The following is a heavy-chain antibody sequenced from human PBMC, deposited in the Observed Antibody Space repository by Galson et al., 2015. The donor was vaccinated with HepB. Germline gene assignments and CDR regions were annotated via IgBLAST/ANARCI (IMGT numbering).Heavy chain of an antibody. CDR1: GFSLKNSGVGVG. D-gene: IGHD2-15*01. J-gene: IGHJ4*02. CDR2: IYWDDDK. CDR3: AHRRGRGLFDS. Sequence: PALVKPTQTLTLTCSFSGFSLKNSGVGVGVGWFRQTPGKAPEWLALIYWDDDKRYSPSLKSRLMITTDSSKNQVVLTVAAMAPLDTATYYCAHRRGRGLFDSWGQGTL. V-gene: IGHV2-5*02.